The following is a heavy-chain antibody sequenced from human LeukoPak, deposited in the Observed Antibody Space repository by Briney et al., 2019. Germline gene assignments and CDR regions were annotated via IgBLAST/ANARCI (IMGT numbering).Heavy chain of an antibody. CDR1: GFTFSSYA. V-gene: IGHV3-64*02. Sequence: PGGSLRLSCAASGFTFSSYAMHWVRQAPGKRLEFVSLISHNGGSTFYADSVKGRFTISRDNSKNTLYLQMGSLGAEDMAVYYCASPQGWGRGTMVTVSS. CDR2: ISHNGGST. J-gene: IGHJ3*01. CDR3: ASPQG.